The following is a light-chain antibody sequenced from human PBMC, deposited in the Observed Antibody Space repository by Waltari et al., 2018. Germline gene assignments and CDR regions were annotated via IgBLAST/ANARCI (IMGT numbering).Light chain of an antibody. J-gene: IGLJ2*01. CDR1: SSDVGGFNY. V-gene: IGLV2-8*01. Sequence: QSALTQPPSASGSPGQSVTISCTGNSSDVGGFNYVSWYQPHPGKAPKLLIFEVTKRPSGVPDRFSGSKSGNTASLTVSGLQSEDEADYYCSSYGGNNNILFGGGTKLSVL. CDR2: EVT. CDR3: SSYGGNNNIL.